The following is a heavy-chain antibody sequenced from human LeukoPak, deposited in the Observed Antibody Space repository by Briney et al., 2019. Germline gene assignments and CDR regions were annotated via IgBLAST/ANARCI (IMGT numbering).Heavy chain of an antibody. CDR2: ISGSGGST. CDR3: AKDRRGGSWTNWFDP. J-gene: IGHJ5*02. V-gene: IGHV3-23*01. D-gene: IGHD2-15*01. CDR1: GFTFSSYA. Sequence: PGGSLSLSCAASGFTFSSYAMSWVRQAPGKGLEWVSAISGSGGSTYYADSVKGRFTISRDNSKNSLYLQMNSLRAEDTAVYYCAKDRRGGSWTNWFDPWGQGTLVTVSS.